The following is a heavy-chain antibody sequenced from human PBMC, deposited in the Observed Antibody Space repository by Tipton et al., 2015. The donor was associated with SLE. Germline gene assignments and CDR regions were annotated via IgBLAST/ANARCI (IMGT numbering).Heavy chain of an antibody. Sequence: QVQLVQSGAEVKKPGSSVKVSCKASGYTFTSYGISWVRQAPGQGLEWMGWISAYNGNTNYAQKLQGRVTMTTDTSTSTAYMELRSLRSDDTAVYYCARIGYCSSTSCHGYYYYGMDVWGQGTTVTVSS. CDR1: GYTFTSYG. J-gene: IGHJ6*02. CDR2: ISAYNGNT. CDR3: ARIGYCSSTSCHGYYYYGMDV. V-gene: IGHV1-18*01. D-gene: IGHD2-2*01.